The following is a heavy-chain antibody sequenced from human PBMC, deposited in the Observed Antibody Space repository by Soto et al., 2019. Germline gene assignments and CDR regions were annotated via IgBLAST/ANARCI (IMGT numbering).Heavy chain of an antibody. CDR2: IKPDASDE. J-gene: IGHJ5*02. V-gene: IGHV3-7*01. Sequence: EVQLVESGGGLVQPGESLRLSCEASGFTFSADWMNWVRQAPGKGLEWVANIKPDASDEYFVDSVKGRFTISRYNGKSSLYLQTSALRDEDTAVYYCVRDDYGSGSFGTWGQGTLVTVSS. CDR3: VRDDYGSGSFGT. CDR1: GFTFSADW. D-gene: IGHD3-10*01.